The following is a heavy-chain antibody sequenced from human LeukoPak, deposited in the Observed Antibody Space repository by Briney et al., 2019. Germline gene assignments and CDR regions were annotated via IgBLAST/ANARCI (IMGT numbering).Heavy chain of an antibody. CDR3: ARFIPLVKPYWYFDL. J-gene: IGHJ2*01. Sequence: SETLSLTCTVSGGSISGYYWSWIRQPPGKGLEWIGEINHSGSTNYNTSLKSRVTIPVDTSKNQFSLKLSSVTAADTAVYYCARFIPLVKPYWYFDLWGRGTLVTVSS. D-gene: IGHD3-9*01. CDR1: GGSISGYY. CDR2: INHSGST. V-gene: IGHV4-34*01.